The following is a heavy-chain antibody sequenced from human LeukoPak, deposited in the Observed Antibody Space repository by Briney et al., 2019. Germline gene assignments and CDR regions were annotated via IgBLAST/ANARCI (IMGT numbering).Heavy chain of an antibody. CDR2: IYTSGST. D-gene: IGHD2-2*01. J-gene: IGHJ3*02. Sequence: SQTLSLTCTVSGGSISSYYWSWIRQPAGKGLEWIGRIYTSGSTNYNPSLKSRVTMSVDTSKNQFSLKLSSVTAADTAVYYCARDRYCSSTSCYAFDIWGQGTMVTVSS. CDR1: GGSISSYY. CDR3: ARDRYCSSTSCYAFDI. V-gene: IGHV4-4*07.